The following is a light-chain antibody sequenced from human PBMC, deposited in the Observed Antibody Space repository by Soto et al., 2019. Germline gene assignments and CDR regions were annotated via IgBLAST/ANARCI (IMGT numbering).Light chain of an antibody. J-gene: IGKJ3*01. V-gene: IGKV3-11*01. CDR1: QGVSSY. CDR2: DAS. Sequence: EIVLTQSPATLSLSPGERATLSCRASQGVSSYLAWYQQKPGQAPRLLIYDASNRATGIPARFSGSGSGTDFTLTISSLEPEDFAVYYCQQRRGTFGPGTKVDIK. CDR3: QQRRGT.